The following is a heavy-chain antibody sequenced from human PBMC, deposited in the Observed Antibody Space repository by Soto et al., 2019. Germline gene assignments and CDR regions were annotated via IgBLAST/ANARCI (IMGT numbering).Heavy chain of an antibody. D-gene: IGHD3-22*01. Sequence: GGSLRLSCAASGFTFSNAWMNWVRKAQGKGLEWVGRIKSKTDGGTTDYAAPVKGRFTISRDDSKNTLYLQMNSLKTEDTAVYYCTTDEYYYDSSGYYSVIDYWGQGTLVTVSS. J-gene: IGHJ4*02. CDR1: GFTFSNAW. CDR3: TTDEYYYDSSGYYSVIDY. CDR2: IKSKTDGGTT. V-gene: IGHV3-15*07.